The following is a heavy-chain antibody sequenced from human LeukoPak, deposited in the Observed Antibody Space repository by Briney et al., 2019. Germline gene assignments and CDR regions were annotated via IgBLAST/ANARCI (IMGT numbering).Heavy chain of an antibody. CDR3: ARRDYCTSSSCYESYNWFDP. V-gene: IGHV4-34*01. CDR2: INHSGST. D-gene: IGHD2-2*01. CDR1: GGSFSGYY. J-gene: IGHJ5*02. Sequence: SETLSLTCAVYGGSFSGYYWSWIRQPPGKGLEWIGEINHSGSTNYSPSLKSRVTISVDTSNNQFSLKLTSVTAADTAMYYCARRDYCTSSSCYESYNWFDPWGQGTLVTVSS.